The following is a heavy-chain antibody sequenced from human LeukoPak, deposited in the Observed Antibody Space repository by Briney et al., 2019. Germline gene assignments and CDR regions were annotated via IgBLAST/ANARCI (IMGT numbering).Heavy chain of an antibody. Sequence: PGGSLRLSCAASGFTVSSNYMSWVRQAPGKGLEWVSAISGSGGSTYYADSVKGRFTISRDNSKNTLYLQMNSLRAEDTAVYYCAKDPPRVTMIVVVRNTWGQGTLVTVSS. V-gene: IGHV3-23*01. J-gene: IGHJ5*02. D-gene: IGHD3-22*01. CDR3: AKDPPRVTMIVVVRNT. CDR2: ISGSGGST. CDR1: GFTVSSNY.